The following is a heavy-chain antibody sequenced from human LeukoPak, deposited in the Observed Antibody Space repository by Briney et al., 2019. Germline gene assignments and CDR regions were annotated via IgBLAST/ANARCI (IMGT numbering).Heavy chain of an antibody. Sequence: SETLSLTCAVSGGSISSSNWRSWVRQPPGKGLEWIGEIYHSGSTNYNPSLKSRVTISVDKSKNQFSLKLSSVTAADTAVYYCARDCSGGSCYSFDIWGQGTMVTVSS. J-gene: IGHJ3*02. CDR2: IYHSGST. CDR1: GGSISSSNW. V-gene: IGHV4-4*02. D-gene: IGHD2-15*01. CDR3: ARDCSGGSCYSFDI.